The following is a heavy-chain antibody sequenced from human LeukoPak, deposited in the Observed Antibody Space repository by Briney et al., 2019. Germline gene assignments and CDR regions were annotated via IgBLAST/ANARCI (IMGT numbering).Heavy chain of an antibody. J-gene: IGHJ3*02. D-gene: IGHD5-24*01. CDR1: GFTFSDYY. CDR2: ISSSGSTI. V-gene: IGHV3-11*04. CDR3: AREREISRDGYNFDAFDI. Sequence: GGSLRLSCAASGFTFSDYYMSWIRQAPGKGLEWVSYISSSGSTIYYADSVKGRFTISRDNAKNSLYLQMNSLRAEDTAVYYCAREREISRDGYNFDAFDIWGQGTMVTVSS.